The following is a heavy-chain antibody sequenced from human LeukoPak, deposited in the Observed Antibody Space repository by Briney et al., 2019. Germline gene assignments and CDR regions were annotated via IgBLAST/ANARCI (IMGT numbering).Heavy chain of an antibody. CDR2: IYYIGST. D-gene: IGHD4-11*01. CDR3: ARHDYSNSWFDP. J-gene: IGHJ5*02. V-gene: IGHV4-39*01. CDR1: GGSISSSSYY. Sequence: PSETLSLTCTVSGGSISSSSYYWGWIRQPPEKGLEWIGSIYYIGSTYYNPSLKSRVTISVDTSKNQFSLKLSSVTAADTAMFYCARHDYSNSWFDPWGQGTLVTVSS.